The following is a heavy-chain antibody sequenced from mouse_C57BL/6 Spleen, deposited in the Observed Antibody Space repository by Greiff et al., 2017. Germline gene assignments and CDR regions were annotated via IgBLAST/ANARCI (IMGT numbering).Heavy chain of an antibody. CDR1: GYTFTSYW. J-gene: IGHJ1*03. CDR2: IYPSDSET. CDR3: AITTVVATRYFDV. D-gene: IGHD1-1*01. V-gene: IGHV1-61*01. Sequence: VQLQQPGAELVRPGSSVKLSCKASGYTFTSYWMDWVKQRPGQGLEWIGNIYPSDSETHYNQKFKDKATLTVDKSSSTAYMQLSSLTSEDSAVYYCAITTVVATRYFDVWGTGTTVTVAS.